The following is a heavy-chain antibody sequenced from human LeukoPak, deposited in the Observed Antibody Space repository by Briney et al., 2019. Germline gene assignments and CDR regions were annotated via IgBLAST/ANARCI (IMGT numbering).Heavy chain of an antibody. J-gene: IGHJ4*02. D-gene: IGHD3-10*01. CDR3: ARAKPKNMVRGLIMRRESRYYFDY. V-gene: IGHV3-23*01. CDR2: ISGTGRTT. CDR1: GFTFSSYA. Sequence: GGSLRLSCAVSGFTFSSYAMSWVRQAPGKGLEWVSSISGTGRTTYYADSVKGRFTVSRDNSKNTLYLRMNSLRAEDTAVYYCARAKPKNMVRGLIMRRESRYYFDYWGQGTLVTVSS.